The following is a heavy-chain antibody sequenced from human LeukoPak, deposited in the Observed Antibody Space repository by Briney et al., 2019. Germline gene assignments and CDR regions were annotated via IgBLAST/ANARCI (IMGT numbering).Heavy chain of an antibody. CDR3: ARGHRSSWYQVYYYYYMDV. V-gene: IGHV1-8*02. D-gene: IGHD6-13*01. CDR2: INPNSGNT. CDR1: GHTLTGYY. J-gene: IGHJ6*03. Sequence: ASVKVSCKASGHTLTGYYIHWVRQAPGQGLEWMGWINPNSGNTGYAQKFQGRVTMTRNTSISTAYMELSSLRSEDTAVYYCARGHRSSWYQVYYYYYMDVWGKGTTVTISS.